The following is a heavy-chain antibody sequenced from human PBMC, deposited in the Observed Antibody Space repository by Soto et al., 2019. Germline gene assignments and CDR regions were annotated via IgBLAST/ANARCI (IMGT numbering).Heavy chain of an antibody. J-gene: IGHJ3*02. D-gene: IGHD6-19*01. CDR1: GGTFSSYA. CDR2: IIPIFGTA. CDR3: ARGRYSSGWPEGNAFDI. Sequence: QVQLVQSGAEVKKPGSSVKVSCKASGGTFSSYAISWVRQAPGQGLEWMGGIIPIFGTANYAQKFQGRVTINADKSTSTAYMELSSLRSEDTAVYYCARGRYSSGWPEGNAFDIWGQGTMVTVSS. V-gene: IGHV1-69*06.